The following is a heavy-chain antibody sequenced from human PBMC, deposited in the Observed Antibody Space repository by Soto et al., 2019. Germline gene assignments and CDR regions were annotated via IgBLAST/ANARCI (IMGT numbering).Heavy chain of an antibody. Sequence: GGSLRLSCAVSGLTVSSNYMSWVRQAPGKGLEWVSIIYSAGSTYYADSVKGRFTISRDDSKNTLYLQMNSLKTEDTAVYYCTTGSRPPYDYYYGMDVWGQGTTVTVSS. V-gene: IGHV3-53*01. CDR1: GLTVSSNY. CDR3: TTGSRPPYDYYYGMDV. CDR2: IYSAGST. J-gene: IGHJ6*02.